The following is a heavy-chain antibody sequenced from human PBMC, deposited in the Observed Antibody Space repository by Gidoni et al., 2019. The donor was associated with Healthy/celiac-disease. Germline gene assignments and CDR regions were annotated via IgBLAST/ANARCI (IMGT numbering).Heavy chain of an antibody. J-gene: IGHJ3*02. CDR1: GFTFISYA. V-gene: IGHV3-23*01. CDR3: AKDIESSHAFDI. CDR2: ISGSVGST. D-gene: IGHD3-16*02. Sequence: ELQLLESGGGLVQPGGSLSLPFAASGFTFISYAMSWVRQAPGKGLEWVSAISGSVGSTYYADSVKGRFTISRNNSKNTLYLQMNSLRAEDTAVYYCAKDIESSHAFDIWGQGTMVTVSS.